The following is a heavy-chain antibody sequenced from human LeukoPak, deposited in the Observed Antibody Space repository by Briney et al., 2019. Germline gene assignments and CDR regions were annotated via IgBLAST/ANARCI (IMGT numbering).Heavy chain of an antibody. CDR3: ARAISGSYSRAFDI. CDR2: IYYSGST. D-gene: IGHD1-26*01. Sequence: SETLSLTCTVSAGSISSYYWSWIRPPQGKGLEWIGYIYYSGSTNYNPSLMSRVTISVDTSKNQFSLKLSSVTAADTAVYYCARAISGSYSRAFDIWGQGTMVTVSS. J-gene: IGHJ3*02. V-gene: IGHV4-59*01. CDR1: AGSISSYY.